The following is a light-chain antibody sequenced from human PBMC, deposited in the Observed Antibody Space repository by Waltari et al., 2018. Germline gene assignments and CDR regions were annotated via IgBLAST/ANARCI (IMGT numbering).Light chain of an antibody. CDR1: QSISSW. CDR2: DAS. J-gene: IGKJ1*01. V-gene: IGKV1-5*01. Sequence: DIQMTQSPSTLSASVGDRVTITCRASQSISSWLAWYQQKPGKAPKLLIYDASSLESGVPSRFGGRGSGTEFTLTISSLQPDDFATYYCQQYNSYSPRTFGQGTKVEIK. CDR3: QQYNSYSPRT.